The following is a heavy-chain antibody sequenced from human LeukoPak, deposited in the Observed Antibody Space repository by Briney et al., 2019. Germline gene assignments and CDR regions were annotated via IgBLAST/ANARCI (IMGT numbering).Heavy chain of an antibody. CDR2: ITGSGDNS. J-gene: IGHJ3*02. D-gene: IGHD6-19*01. V-gene: IGHV3-23*01. CDR1: GFTFSSYS. Sequence: GGSLRLSCAASGFTFSSYSMNWVRQAPGKGLEWVSHITGSGDNSYYTDSVKGRFTLSRDNSKNTLFLQMNSLRAEDTAVYYCTRDEGLVAGIWRALDIWGQGTMVTVSS. CDR3: TRDEGLVAGIWRALDI.